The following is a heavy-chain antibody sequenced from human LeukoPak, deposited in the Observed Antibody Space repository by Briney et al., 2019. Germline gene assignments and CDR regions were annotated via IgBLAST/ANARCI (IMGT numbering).Heavy chain of an antibody. V-gene: IGHV4-4*07. CDR2: IYSSGST. Sequence: SETLSLTCTVSGGSINNYYWNWIRQPAGKGLEWIGRIYSSGSTNYNPSLKSRLTMSVDTSKNQFSLKLSSVTAADTAVYYCARGELERLSDYYYYYMDVWGKGTTVTISS. D-gene: IGHD1-1*01. J-gene: IGHJ6*03. CDR1: GGSINNYY. CDR3: ARGELERLSDYYYYYMDV.